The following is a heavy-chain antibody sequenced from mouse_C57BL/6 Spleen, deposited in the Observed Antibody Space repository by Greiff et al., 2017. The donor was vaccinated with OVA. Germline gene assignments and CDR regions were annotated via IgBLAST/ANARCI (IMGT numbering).Heavy chain of an antibody. J-gene: IGHJ1*03. CDR3: ARRPNWYFDV. Sequence: EVMLVESGGDLVKPGGSLKLSCAASGFTFSSYGMSWVRQTPDKRLEWVATISSGGSYTYYPDSVKGRFTISRDNAKNTLYLQMSSLKSEDTAMYYCARRPNWYFDVWGTGTTVTVSS. V-gene: IGHV5-6*02. CDR1: GFTFSSYG. CDR2: ISSGGSYT.